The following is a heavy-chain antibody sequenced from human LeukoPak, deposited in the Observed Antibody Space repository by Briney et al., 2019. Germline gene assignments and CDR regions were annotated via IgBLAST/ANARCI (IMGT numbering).Heavy chain of an antibody. CDR1: GGSISNYC. CDR2: IYYSGST. CDR3: AREQSASSRYYFDY. D-gene: IGHD6-19*01. J-gene: IGHJ4*02. V-gene: IGHV4-59*12. Sequence: SETLSLTCTVSGGSISNYCWSWIRQPPGKGLEWIGDIYYSGSTNYNPSLKSRVTISVDTSKNLFSLNLSSVTAADTAVYYCAREQSASSRYYFDYWGQGTLVSVSS.